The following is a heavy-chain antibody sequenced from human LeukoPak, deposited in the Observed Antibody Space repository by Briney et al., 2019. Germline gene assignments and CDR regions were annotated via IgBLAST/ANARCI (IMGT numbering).Heavy chain of an antibody. CDR3: ASIVGYCSTASCFRG. D-gene: IGHD2-2*01. V-gene: IGHV3-7*01. J-gene: IGHJ4*02. CDR1: GFTFSTYW. Sequence: GGSLRLSCAASGFTFSTYWMTWVRQAPGKGLEWVANINRDGSVKYYVDSVKGRFTISRDNAKNSLYLQMNSLRVEDTAVYFCASIVGYCSTASCFRGWGQGTLVTVSS. CDR2: INRDGSVK.